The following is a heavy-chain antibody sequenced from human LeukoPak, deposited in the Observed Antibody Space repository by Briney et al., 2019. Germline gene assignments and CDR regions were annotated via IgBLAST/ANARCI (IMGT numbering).Heavy chain of an antibody. CDR2: IYPGDSDT. V-gene: IGHV5-51*01. CDR3: GRRGNGGWEFFDY. D-gene: IGHD6-19*01. CDR1: DSNFTSYW. Sequence: GESLKISCKGSDSNFTSYWIGWVRQMPGKGLEWMGIIYPGDSDTRYSPSFQGQVTISSDKSISTAYLQWSSLKASDTAMYYCGRRGNGGWEFFDYWGQGTLVTVSS. J-gene: IGHJ4*02.